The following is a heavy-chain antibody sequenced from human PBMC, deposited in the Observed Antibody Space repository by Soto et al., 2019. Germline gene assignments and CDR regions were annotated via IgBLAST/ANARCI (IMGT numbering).Heavy chain of an antibody. V-gene: IGHV4-59*08. CDR2: IYYSGST. J-gene: IGHJ5*02. D-gene: IGHD3-9*01. Sequence: QVQLQESGPGLVKPSETLSLTCTVSGGSISSYYWSWIRQPPGKGLEWIGYIYYSGSTNYNPSLKSRVTTSVDTSKNQFSLKLSSVTAADTAVYYCARQGDILTGYYRNWFDPWGQGTLVTVSS. CDR1: GGSISSYY. CDR3: ARQGDILTGYYRNWFDP.